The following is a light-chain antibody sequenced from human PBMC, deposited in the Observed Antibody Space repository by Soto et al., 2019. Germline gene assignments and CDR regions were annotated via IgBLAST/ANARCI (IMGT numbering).Light chain of an antibody. CDR2: AAS. V-gene: IGKV3-20*01. Sequence: EIVLTQSPGTLSLSPADRATLSCRASETVTGKYLAWYQQKVGQAPRLLIFAASNRATGIPDRFSGRGSGTDFTLTISRLEPEDFAMYFCQQYSSPPQTFGQGTKVDIK. CDR3: QQYSSPPQT. CDR1: ETVTGKY. J-gene: IGKJ1*01.